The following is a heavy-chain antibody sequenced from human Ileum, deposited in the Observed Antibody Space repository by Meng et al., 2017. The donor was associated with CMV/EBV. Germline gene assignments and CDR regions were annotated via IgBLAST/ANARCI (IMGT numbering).Heavy chain of an antibody. V-gene: IGHV3-7*03. Sequence: GGSLRLSCAASGFTFSTYWMTWVRQAPGKGLEWAANINRDGSDKYYVDSVKGRFTMSRDNAKNSLYLQMNSLRAEDTAVYYCARDTGPNTFDYWGQGTLVTVSS. CDR2: INRDGSDK. J-gene: IGHJ4*02. CDR1: GFTFSTYW. CDR3: ARDTGPNTFDY. D-gene: IGHD2-8*01.